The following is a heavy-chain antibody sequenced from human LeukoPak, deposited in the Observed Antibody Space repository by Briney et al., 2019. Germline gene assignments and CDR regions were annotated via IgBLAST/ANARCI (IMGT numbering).Heavy chain of an antibody. CDR2: INHSGST. J-gene: IGHJ6*02. D-gene: IGHD6-6*01. CDR3: ARGVAARPLYYYYGMDV. Sequence: SETLSLTCTVSGGSISSYYWSWIRQPPGKGLEWIGEINHSGSTNYNPSLKSRVTISVDTSKNQFSLKLSSVTAADTAVYYCARGVAARPLYYYYGMDVWGQGTTVTVSS. CDR1: GGSISSYY. V-gene: IGHV4-34*01.